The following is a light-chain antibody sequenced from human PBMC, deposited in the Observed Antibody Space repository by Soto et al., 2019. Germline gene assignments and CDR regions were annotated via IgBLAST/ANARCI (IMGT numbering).Light chain of an antibody. CDR2: DVY. Sequence: QSALTQPASVPGSPGQSITISCTGTSSDVGAKDYVSWYQKYPGEAPKLIISDVYDRPSGVSNRYSGSKSGNTASLTISGLQAEDEADYYCGSFTTTTTHVVFGGGTKVTVL. CDR3: GSFTTTTTHVV. V-gene: IGLV2-14*01. CDR1: SSDVGAKDY. J-gene: IGLJ2*01.